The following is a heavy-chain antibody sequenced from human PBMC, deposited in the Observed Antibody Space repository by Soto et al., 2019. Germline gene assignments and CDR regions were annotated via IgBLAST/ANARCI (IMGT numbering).Heavy chain of an antibody. V-gene: IGHV3-48*02. CDR3: ARDGNRGYDMDV. CDR1: GFDFSKYN. D-gene: IGHD1-1*01. J-gene: IGHJ6*02. Sequence: EVQVVESGGGVIQPGGSLRLSCAGSGFDFSKYNMDWVRQAPGKGLEWISYISNTSRTKFYADSVKGRFTISRDNARSSLFLEMNSLRDEDTAIYYCARDGNRGYDMDVWGQGTTVTVSS. CDR2: ISNTSRTK.